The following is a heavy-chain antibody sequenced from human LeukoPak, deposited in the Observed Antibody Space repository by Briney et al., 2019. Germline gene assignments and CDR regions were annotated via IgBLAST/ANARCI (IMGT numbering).Heavy chain of an antibody. V-gene: IGHV3-30*03. CDR1: GFTFSSYG. CDR2: ISYDGSNK. CDR3: ARGALYGSGSFYFDY. Sequence: GGSLRLSCAASGFTFSSYGMHWVRQAPGKGLEWVAVISYDGSNKYYADSVKGRFTISRDNSKNTLYLQMNSLRAEDTAVYYCARGALYGSGSFYFDYWGQGTLVTVSS. J-gene: IGHJ4*02. D-gene: IGHD3-10*01.